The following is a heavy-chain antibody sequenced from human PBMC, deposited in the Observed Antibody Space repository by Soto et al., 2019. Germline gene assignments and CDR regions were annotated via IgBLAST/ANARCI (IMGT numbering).Heavy chain of an antibody. J-gene: IGHJ4*02. V-gene: IGHV3-30*18. CDR3: AKAGPQWPTSSYYFDY. Sequence: QVQLVESGGGVVQPGRSLRLSCAASGFTFSSYGMHWVRQAPGKGLEWVAVISYDGSNKYYADSVKGRFTISRDNSKNPLYLQMNSLRAEDTAVYYCAKAGPQWPTSSYYFDYWGQGTLVTVSS. CDR1: GFTFSSYG. D-gene: IGHD6-19*01. CDR2: ISYDGSNK.